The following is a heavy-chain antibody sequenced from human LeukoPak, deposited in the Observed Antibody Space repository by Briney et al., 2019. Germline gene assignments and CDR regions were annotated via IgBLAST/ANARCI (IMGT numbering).Heavy chain of an antibody. Sequence: RASVKVSCKASGYTFTGYYLHWVRPAPGQGLEWMGWINPHSGDTNYAQKFQGRVTMTRDTSINTAYMELTRLRSDDTAVYYCARTATSSSWYPLFDYWGQGTLVTVSS. CDR3: ARTATSSSWYPLFDY. CDR2: INPHSGDT. D-gene: IGHD6-13*01. CDR1: GYTFTGYY. J-gene: IGHJ4*02. V-gene: IGHV1-2*02.